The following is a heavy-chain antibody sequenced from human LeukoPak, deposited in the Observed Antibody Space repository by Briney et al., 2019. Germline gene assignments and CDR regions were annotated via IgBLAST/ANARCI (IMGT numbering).Heavy chain of an antibody. V-gene: IGHV4-4*07. D-gene: IGHD3-22*01. CDR2: IYTSGSS. CDR1: GGSISSYY. Sequence: SETLSLTCTVSGGSISSYYWSWIRQPAGKGLEWIGRIYTSGSSNYNPSLKSRVTMSVDTSKNQFSLKLSSVTAADTAVYYCAREGLGVDSSGYYYGYWGQGTLDTVSS. J-gene: IGHJ4*02. CDR3: AREGLGVDSSGYYYGY.